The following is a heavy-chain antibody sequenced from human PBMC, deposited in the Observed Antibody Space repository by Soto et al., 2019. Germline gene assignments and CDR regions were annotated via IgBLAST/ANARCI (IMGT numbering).Heavy chain of an antibody. D-gene: IGHD3-22*01. V-gene: IGHV4-61*01. CDR2: IYYSGST. J-gene: IGHJ4*02. CDR1: GGSVSSGSYY. CDR3: ARVEEQSYYDSSGYYDY. Sequence: SETLSLTCTVSGGSVSSGSYYWSWIRQPPGKGLEWIGYIYYSGSTNYNPSLKSRVTISVDTSKNQFSLKLGSVTAAETAVYYCARVEEQSYYDSSGYYDYWGQGTLVTVSS.